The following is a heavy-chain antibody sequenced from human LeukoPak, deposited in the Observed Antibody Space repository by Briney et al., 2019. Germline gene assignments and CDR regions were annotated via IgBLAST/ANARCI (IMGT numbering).Heavy chain of an antibody. Sequence: GGSLRLSCAASGFTFSSYGMHWVRQAPGKGLEWVSGISGSSTYIYNSNSAEGRFTISRDNAKNSLYLQMNSLRAEDTAVYYCARVGSGYYYHFDYWGQGTLVTVSS. J-gene: IGHJ4*02. D-gene: IGHD3-22*01. CDR1: GFTFSSYG. CDR3: ARVGSGYYYHFDY. V-gene: IGHV3-21*01. CDR2: ISGSSTYI.